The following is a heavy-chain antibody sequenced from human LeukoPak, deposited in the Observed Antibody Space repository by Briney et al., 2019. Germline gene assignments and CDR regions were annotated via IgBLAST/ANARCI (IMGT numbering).Heavy chain of an antibody. D-gene: IGHD6-13*01. CDR1: GFTFDDYA. J-gene: IGHJ3*02. CDR3: ARIAGTGAFDI. V-gene: IGHV3-43*02. Sequence: PGGSLRLSCAASGFTFDDYAMHWVRQGPGQGLEWVSLISGDGGSRYYADSVKGRFTISRHNSKNTLYLQMNSLRAEDTAVYYCARIAGTGAFDIWGQGTMVTVSS. CDR2: ISGDGGSR.